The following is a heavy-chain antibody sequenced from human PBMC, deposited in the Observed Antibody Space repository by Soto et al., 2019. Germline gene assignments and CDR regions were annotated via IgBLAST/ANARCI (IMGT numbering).Heavy chain of an antibody. D-gene: IGHD3-22*01. CDR3: ARSSSGLTQGAFDI. Sequence: QVQLQESGPGLVKPSETLSLTCTVSGGSISSYYWSWIRQPAGKGLEWIGRIYTSGSTTYNPSLKSRVTMSVDTSKNQFSLKLSSVTAADTAVYYCARSSSGLTQGAFDIWGQGTMVTVSS. J-gene: IGHJ3*02. CDR2: IYTSGST. V-gene: IGHV4-4*07. CDR1: GGSISSYY.